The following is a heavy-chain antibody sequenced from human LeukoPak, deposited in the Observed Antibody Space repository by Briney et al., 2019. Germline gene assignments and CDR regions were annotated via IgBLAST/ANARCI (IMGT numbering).Heavy chain of an antibody. CDR1: SGSVSSGSYY. CDR3: ARDTWALFDY. D-gene: IGHD7-27*01. CDR2: IYNNGST. J-gene: IGHJ4*02. Sequence: PSETLSLTCTVSSGSVSSGSYYWSWIRQPPGKGLEWIGYIYNNGSTNYNPSPKSRVTISADTSKNQFSLKLSSVTAADTAVYYCARDTWALFDYWGQGTLVTVSS. V-gene: IGHV4-61*01.